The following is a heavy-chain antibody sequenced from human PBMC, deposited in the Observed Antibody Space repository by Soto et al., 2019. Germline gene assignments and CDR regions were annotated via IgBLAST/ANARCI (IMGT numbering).Heavy chain of an antibody. CDR3: ARGPRTTVTRWTYYYYGMDV. CDR1: GGSFSGYY. J-gene: IGHJ6*02. D-gene: IGHD4-17*01. Sequence: SSETLSLTCAVYGGSFSGYYWSWIRQPPGKGLEWIGEINHSGSTNYNPSLKSRVTISVDTSKNQFSLKLSSVTAADTAVYYFARGPRTTVTRWTYYYYGMDVWGQGTTVTVSS. V-gene: IGHV4-34*01. CDR2: INHSGST.